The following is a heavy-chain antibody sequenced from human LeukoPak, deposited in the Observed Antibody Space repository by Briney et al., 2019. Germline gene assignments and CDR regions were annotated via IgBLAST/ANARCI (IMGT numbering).Heavy chain of an antibody. CDR1: GFPFSSYA. CDR2: ISASGGST. Sequence: GGSLRLSCAASGFPFSSYAMSWVRQAPGRGLEWVSGISASGGSTYYADSVKGRFIISRENSKNTLYLQMSSLRAEDTAIYYCVKDGGYSSSCYYFDYWGQGTLVTVSS. D-gene: IGHD6-13*01. CDR3: VKDGGYSSSCYYFDY. V-gene: IGHV3-23*01. J-gene: IGHJ4*02.